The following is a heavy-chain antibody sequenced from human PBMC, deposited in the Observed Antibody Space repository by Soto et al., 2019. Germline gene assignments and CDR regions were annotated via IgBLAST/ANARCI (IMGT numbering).Heavy chain of an antibody. Sequence: GSLRLSCSASGFTFSSYAMHWVRQAPGKGLEYVSAISSNGGSTYYADSVKGRFTISRDNSKNTLYLQMSSLRAEDTAVYYCVKDGGYSYGWSSVRYYYGMDVWGQGTTVTVSS. CDR1: GFTFSSYA. CDR2: ISSNGGST. V-gene: IGHV3-64D*08. D-gene: IGHD5-18*01. CDR3: VKDGGYSYGWSSVRYYYGMDV. J-gene: IGHJ6*02.